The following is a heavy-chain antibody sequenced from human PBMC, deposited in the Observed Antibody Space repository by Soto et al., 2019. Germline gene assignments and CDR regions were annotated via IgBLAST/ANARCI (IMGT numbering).Heavy chain of an antibody. J-gene: IGHJ4*02. D-gene: IGHD3-10*01. CDR2: ISGTGGST. V-gene: IGHV3-23*01. CDR1: GFTFSSYA. Sequence: GGSLRLSCAASGFTFSSYAMSWVRQAPGKGLEWVSGISGTGGSTYYADSVKGRFTISRDNSKNTLYLQMNSLSAEDTAVYYCAKDKSYYYGSGSSNIFDYWGQGTLVTVSS. CDR3: AKDKSYYYGSGSSNIFDY.